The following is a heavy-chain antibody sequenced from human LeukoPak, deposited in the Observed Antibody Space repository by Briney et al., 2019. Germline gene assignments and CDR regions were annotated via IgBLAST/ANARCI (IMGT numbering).Heavy chain of an antibody. V-gene: IGHV1-69*04. CDR3: ARDEIASPSAFDF. CDR2: IVPNLGIR. D-gene: IGHD3-3*02. CDR1: GGTFNNYS. Sequence: GSSVKVSCKASGGTFNNYSISWVRQAPGQGLEWMGRIVPNLGIRNYAKDFQGRVTLTADKSTSTAYMELGSLGSEDTAMYFCARDEIASPSAFDFWGQGTLVIVSS. J-gene: IGHJ4*02.